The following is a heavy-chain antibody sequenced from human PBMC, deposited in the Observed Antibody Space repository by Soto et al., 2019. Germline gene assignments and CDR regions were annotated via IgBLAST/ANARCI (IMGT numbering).Heavy chain of an antibody. J-gene: IGHJ6*02. D-gene: IGHD1-20*01. CDR1: GFPFSGYG. CDR2: ISYDGSKK. Sequence: QVQLVESGGGVVQPGRSLGLSCAVSGFPFSGYGLHWARQAPGPGLEWVAVISYDGSKKYYADSVKGRFTISRDNSKNTLYLQMNSLRPDDTAVYYCAKDLVYGINFYYYGMDVWGQGTTVTVSS. CDR3: AKDLVYGINFYYYGMDV. V-gene: IGHV3-30*18.